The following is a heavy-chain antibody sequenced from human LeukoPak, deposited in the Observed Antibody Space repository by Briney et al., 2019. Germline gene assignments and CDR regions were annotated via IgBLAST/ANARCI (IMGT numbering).Heavy chain of an antibody. Sequence: PGGSLRLSCAASGFTFSSYGMHWVRQAPGKGLEWVALIRSDGSDKYYADSVKGRFTISRDNSKNTVFLQMNSLRAEDTAVYYCAKDIAAAGGPCAYWGRGTLVTVSS. D-gene: IGHD6-13*01. CDR3: AKDIAAAGGPCAY. V-gene: IGHV3-30*02. CDR2: IRSDGSDK. CDR1: GFTFSSYG. J-gene: IGHJ4*02.